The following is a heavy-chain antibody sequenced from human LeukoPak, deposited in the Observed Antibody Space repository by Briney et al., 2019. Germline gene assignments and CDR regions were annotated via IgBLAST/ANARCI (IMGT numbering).Heavy chain of an antibody. CDR3: ARAKVLGLYNWFDP. Sequence: ASVKVSCKASGGTFSSYAISWVRQAPGQGLELMGGIIPIFGTANYAQKFQGRVTITTDESTSTAYMELSSLRSEDTAVYYCARAKVLGLYNWFDPWGQGTLVTVSS. CDR1: GGTFSSYA. CDR2: IIPIFGTA. V-gene: IGHV1-69*05. J-gene: IGHJ5*02.